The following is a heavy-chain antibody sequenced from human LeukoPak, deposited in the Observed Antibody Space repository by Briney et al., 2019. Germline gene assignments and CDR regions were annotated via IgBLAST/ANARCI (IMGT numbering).Heavy chain of an antibody. CDR3: ASGSGSLDY. CDR1: GGAISSYY. J-gene: IGHJ4*02. Sequence: SETQSLTCTVSGGAISSYYWSWIRQPPGKGLEWIGYIYYSGSTNYNPSLKSRVTISVDTSKNQFSLKLSSVTAADTAVYYCASGSGSLDYWGQGTLVTVSS. D-gene: IGHD3-22*01. CDR2: IYYSGST. V-gene: IGHV4-59*01.